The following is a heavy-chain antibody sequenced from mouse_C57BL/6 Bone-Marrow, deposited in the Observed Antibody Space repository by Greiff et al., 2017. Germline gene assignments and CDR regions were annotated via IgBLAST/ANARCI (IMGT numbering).Heavy chain of an antibody. CDR3: VSAFAMDY. Sequence: EVQLKESGGGLVQPTGSLKLSCAASGFSFNTYAMNWVRQAPGTGLEWVARIRSKSNNHATYYAESVKDRFTISRDDSESMLYLQMNHLKTEDTAMYYCVSAFAMDYWGQGTSVTVSS. CDR1: GFSFNTYA. CDR2: IRSKSNNHAT. V-gene: IGHV10-1*01. J-gene: IGHJ4*01.